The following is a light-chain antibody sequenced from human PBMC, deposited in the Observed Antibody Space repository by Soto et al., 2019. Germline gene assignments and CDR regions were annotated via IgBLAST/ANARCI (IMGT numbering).Light chain of an antibody. CDR1: QSVSRY. CDR2: DAS. V-gene: IGKV3-11*01. J-gene: IGKJ4*01. CDR3: QQRSNWPLT. Sequence: EIVLTQSPDTLSLSPGESATLSCRASQSVSRYLAWYQQKPGQTPRLLIYDASNRAAGLPARFSGSGSGTDFTLTISSLEPEDFAVYYCQQRSNWPLTFGGGTKVEIK.